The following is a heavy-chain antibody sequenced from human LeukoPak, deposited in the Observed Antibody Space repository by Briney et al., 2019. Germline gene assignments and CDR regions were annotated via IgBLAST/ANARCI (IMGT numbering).Heavy chain of an antibody. CDR2: MNPNSGNT. D-gene: IGHD1-26*01. V-gene: IGHV1-8*03. CDR3: ARGSGSYYAFDI. Sequence: ASVKVSCKASGYTFTSYDINWVRQATGQGLEWMGWMNPNSGNTGYAQKFQGRVTITRNTSISTAYMELSSLRSEGTAVYYCARGSGSYYAFDIWGQGTMVTVSS. CDR1: GYTFTSYD. J-gene: IGHJ3*02.